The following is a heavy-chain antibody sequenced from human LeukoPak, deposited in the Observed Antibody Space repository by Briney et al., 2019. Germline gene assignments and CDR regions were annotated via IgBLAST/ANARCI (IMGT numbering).Heavy chain of an antibody. Sequence: SETLSLTCAVSGGSISSSNWWSWVRQPPGKGLEWIGEIYHSGSTNYNPSLKSRVTISVDKSKNQFSLKLSSVTAADTAVYYCARTLEYSSSGSDYWGQGTLVTVSS. D-gene: IGHD6-13*01. J-gene: IGHJ4*02. CDR3: ARTLEYSSSGSDY. CDR2: IYHSGST. V-gene: IGHV4-4*02. CDR1: GGSISSSNW.